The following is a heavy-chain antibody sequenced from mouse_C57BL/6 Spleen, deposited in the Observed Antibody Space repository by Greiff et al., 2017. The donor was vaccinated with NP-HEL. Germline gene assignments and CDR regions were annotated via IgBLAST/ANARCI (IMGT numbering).Heavy chain of an antibody. Sequence: EVKVEESGGGLVQPGGSLKLSCAASGFTFSDYYMYWVRQTPEKRLEWVAYISNGGGSTYYPDTVKGRFTISRDNAKNTLYLQMSRLKSEDTAMYYCAVYSNYVGWYFDVWGTGTTVTVSS. J-gene: IGHJ1*03. D-gene: IGHD2-5*01. V-gene: IGHV5-12*01. CDR3: AVYSNYVGWYFDV. CDR1: GFTFSDYY. CDR2: ISNGGGST.